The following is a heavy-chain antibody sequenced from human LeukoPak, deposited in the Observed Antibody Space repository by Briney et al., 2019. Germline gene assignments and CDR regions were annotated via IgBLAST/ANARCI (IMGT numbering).Heavy chain of an antibody. V-gene: IGHV3-23*01. CDR2: ISGSGGST. D-gene: IGHD3-9*01. J-gene: IGHJ4*02. CDR1: GFTFSSYG. CDR3: AVSVRFERVWHYFNN. Sequence: GGSLRLSCAASGFTFSSYGMSWVRQAPGKGLEWVSAISGSGGSTYYADSVKGRFTISRDNSKTTVFLQMNSLRAEDTAVYYCAVSVRFERVWHYFNNCGQGTQVTVSS.